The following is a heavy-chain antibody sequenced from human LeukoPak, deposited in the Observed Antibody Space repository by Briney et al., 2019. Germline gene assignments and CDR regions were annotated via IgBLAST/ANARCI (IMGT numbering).Heavy chain of an antibody. Sequence: GGSLRLSCAASGFTFDDYAMHWVRQAPGKGLEWVSGISWNSGSIGYADSVKGRFTISRDNAKNSLYLQMNSQRAEDTALYYCAKVFPYYYDSSGHFDYWGQGTLVTVSS. D-gene: IGHD3-22*01. CDR2: ISWNSGSI. CDR1: GFTFDDYA. CDR3: AKVFPYYYDSSGHFDY. J-gene: IGHJ4*02. V-gene: IGHV3-9*01.